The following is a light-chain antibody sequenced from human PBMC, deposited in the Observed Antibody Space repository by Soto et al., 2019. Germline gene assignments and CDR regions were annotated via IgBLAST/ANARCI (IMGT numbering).Light chain of an antibody. CDR1: SSNIGNNY. V-gene: IGLV1-51*01. Sequence: QSVLTQPRSVSAAPGQKVTISCSGSSSNIGNNYVSWYQQLPGTAPKLLIYDNNKRPSGIPDRFSGSKSGTSATLGITGLQTGDEADYYCGTWDSSLSAGRVFGGGTKLTVL. J-gene: IGLJ2*01. CDR2: DNN. CDR3: GTWDSSLSAGRV.